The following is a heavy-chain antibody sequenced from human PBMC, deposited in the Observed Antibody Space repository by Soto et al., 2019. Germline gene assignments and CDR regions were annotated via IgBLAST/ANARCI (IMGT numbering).Heavy chain of an antibody. CDR2: IDWDDDK. CDR1: GFSLSTSGMC. D-gene: IGHD3-22*01. V-gene: IGHV2-70*01. J-gene: IGHJ3*02. Sequence: PTLVNPTQTLTLTCTFSGFSLSTSGMCVSWIRQPPGKALEWLALIDWDDDKYYSTSPKTRLTISKDTSKNQVVLTMTNMDPVDTTTYYCARIRRLAGSGYYYSNAFDIWGQGTMVTVSS. CDR3: ARIRRLAGSGYYYSNAFDI.